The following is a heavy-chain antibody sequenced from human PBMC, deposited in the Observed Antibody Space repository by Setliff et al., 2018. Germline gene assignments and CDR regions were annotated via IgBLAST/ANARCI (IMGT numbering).Heavy chain of an antibody. D-gene: IGHD2-15*01. Sequence: SETLSLTCTASGDSLSSSYWSWIRQPPGKGLELIGRFSYGVSTIYKPSLESRVTFSVDTSKNQFSLKLTSVTAADTAVYYCARGLNTESWTPLYWSPGTRVTVSS. J-gene: IGHJ4*02. CDR1: GDSLSSSY. CDR3: ARGLNTESWTPLY. V-gene: IGHV4-59*08. CDR2: FSYGVST.